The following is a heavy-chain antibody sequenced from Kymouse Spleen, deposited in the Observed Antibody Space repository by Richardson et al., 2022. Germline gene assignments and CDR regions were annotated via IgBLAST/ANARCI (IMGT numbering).Heavy chain of an antibody. CDR1: GGSFSGYY. J-gene: IGHJ6*02. V-gene: IGHV4-34*01. Sequence: QVQLQQWGAGLLKPSETLSLTCAVYGGSFSGYYWSWIRQPPGKGLEWIGEINHSGSTNYNPSLKSRVTISVDTSKNQFSLKLSSVTAADTAVYYCARGPDNWNYYYGMDVWGQGTTVTVSS. CDR3: ARGPDNWNYYYGMDV. CDR2: INHSGST. D-gene: IGHD1-20*01,IGHD1-7*01.